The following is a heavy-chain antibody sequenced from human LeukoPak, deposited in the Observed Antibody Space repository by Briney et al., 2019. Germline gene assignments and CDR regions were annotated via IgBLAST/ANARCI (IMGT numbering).Heavy chain of an antibody. V-gene: IGHV3-21*01. J-gene: IGHJ4*02. CDR2: ISSSSSYV. D-gene: IGHD1-26*01. CDR3: ARDGGATFDY. CDR1: GFTFSSYS. Sequence: GGSLRLSCAASGFTFSSYSMNWVRQAPGKGLEWVSSISSSSSYVYYADSVKGRFTISRDNAKNSLYLQMNSLRAEDTAVYYCARDGGATFDYWGQGTLVTVSS.